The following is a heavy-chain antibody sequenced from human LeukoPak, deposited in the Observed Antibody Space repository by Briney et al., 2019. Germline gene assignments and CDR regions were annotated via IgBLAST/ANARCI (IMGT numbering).Heavy chain of an antibody. CDR1: GFTFSSYG. CDR3: AKAGGYEGTFDY. V-gene: IGHV3-30*18. J-gene: IGHJ4*02. CDR2: ISYDGSNK. D-gene: IGHD5-12*01. Sequence: GGSLRPSCAASGFTFSSYGMHWVRQAPGKGLEWVAVISYDGSNKYYADSVKGRFTISRDNSKNTLYLQMNSLRAEDTAVYYCAKAGGYEGTFDYWGQGTLVTVSS.